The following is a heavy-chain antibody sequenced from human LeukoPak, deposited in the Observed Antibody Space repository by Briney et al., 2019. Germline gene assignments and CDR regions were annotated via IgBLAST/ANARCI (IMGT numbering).Heavy chain of an antibody. CDR3: ARDRGPYCTNGVCYGFDI. CDR2: IYPGDSDT. D-gene: IGHD2-8*01. V-gene: IGHV5-51*01. CDR1: GYSFTSYW. J-gene: IGHJ3*02. Sequence: GESLKISCKGSGYSFTSYWIGWVRQMPGKGLEWMGIIYPGDSDTRYSPSFQGQVTISADKSISTAYLQWSSLKASDTAMYYCARDRGPYCTNGVCYGFDIWGQGTMVTVSS.